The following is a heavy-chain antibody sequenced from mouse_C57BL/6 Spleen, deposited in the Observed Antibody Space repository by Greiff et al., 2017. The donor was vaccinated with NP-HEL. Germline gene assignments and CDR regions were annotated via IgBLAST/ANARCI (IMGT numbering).Heavy chain of an antibody. V-gene: IGHV1-69*01. Sequence: VQLQQPGAELVMPGASVKLSCKASGYTFTSYWMHWVKQRPGQGLEWIGEIDPSDSYTNYNQKFKGKSTLPADKSSSTAYMQLSSLTSEDSAVYYCARVTCNNYALDYWGQGTTVTVSS. CDR2: IDPSDSYT. J-gene: IGHJ4*01. CDR3: ARVTCNNYALDY. CDR1: GYTFTSYW. D-gene: IGHD1-3*01.